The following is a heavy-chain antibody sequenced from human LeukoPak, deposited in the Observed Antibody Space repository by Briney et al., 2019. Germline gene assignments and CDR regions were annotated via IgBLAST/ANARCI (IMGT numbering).Heavy chain of an antibody. D-gene: IGHD4-11*01. CDR3: ARLGNSNPYYYGMDV. CDR2: IYPGDSDT. J-gene: IGHJ6*02. Sequence: GESLKISCKGSGYSFTNYWIVWVRQMPGKGLEWMGIIYPGDSDTRYSPSFQGQVTISADKSMSTAYLQWSSLKASDTAMYYCARLGNSNPYYYGMDVWGQGTTVTVSS. V-gene: IGHV5-51*01. CDR1: GYSFTNYW.